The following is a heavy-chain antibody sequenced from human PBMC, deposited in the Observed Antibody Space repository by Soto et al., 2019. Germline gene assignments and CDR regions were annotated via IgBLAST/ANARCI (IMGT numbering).Heavy chain of an antibody. CDR1: GGSISSYY. J-gene: IGHJ4*02. V-gene: IGHV4-59*08. D-gene: IGHD6-19*01. Sequence: PSETLSLTCTFSGGSISSYYWSWIRQPPGKGLEWIGYIYYSGSTNYNPSLKSRVTISVDTSKNQFSLKLSSVTAADTAVYYCARLKSRSGWSAVDYWGQGTLVTVSS. CDR2: IYYSGST. CDR3: ARLKSRSGWSAVDY.